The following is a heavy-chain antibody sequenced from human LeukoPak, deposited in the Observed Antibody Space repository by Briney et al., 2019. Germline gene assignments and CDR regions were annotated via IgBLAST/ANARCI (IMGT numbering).Heavy chain of an antibody. CDR1: GFTFNSYG. J-gene: IGHJ2*01. CDR2: IYYDGRNK. CDR3: VKDQSKVFGYFDL. Sequence: GGSLRLSCAASGFTFNSYGLHWVRQAPGKGLEGVAFIYYDGRNKYYTDSVKGRFTISRDNSKNTVYLQMNSLRTEDTALYYCVKDQSKVFGYFDLWGRGTLVTVSS. V-gene: IGHV3-30*02.